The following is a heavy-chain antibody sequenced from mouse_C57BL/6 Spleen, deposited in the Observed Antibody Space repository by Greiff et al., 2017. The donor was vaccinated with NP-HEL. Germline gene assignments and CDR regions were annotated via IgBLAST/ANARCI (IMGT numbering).Heavy chain of an antibody. Sequence: VKLQESGPGLVAPSQSLSITCTVSGFSLTSYGVHWVRQPPGQGLEWLVVIWSDGSTTYNSALKSRLSISKDNSKSQVFLKMNSLQTDDTAMYYCARHEENYSNAWFAYWGQGTLVTVSA. CDR1: GFSLTSYG. CDR2: IWSDGST. CDR3: ARHEENYSNAWFAY. J-gene: IGHJ3*01. D-gene: IGHD2-5*01. V-gene: IGHV2-6-1*01.